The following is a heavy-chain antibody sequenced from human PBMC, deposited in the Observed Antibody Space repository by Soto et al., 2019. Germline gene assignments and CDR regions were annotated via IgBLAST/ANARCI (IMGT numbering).Heavy chain of an antibody. CDR3: ARDGSNKPGFYYGMDV. CDR2: IWSDGSNK. CDR1: GFTFSSNG. D-gene: IGHD6-13*01. V-gene: IGHV3-33*01. Sequence: GGSLRLSCTASGFTFSSNGMHWVRQAPGKGLEWVAVIWSDGSNKYYADSVKGRFTIFRDNSKSTLYLQMNGRRAEDTAVYYCARDGSNKPGFYYGMDVWGQGTTVTV. J-gene: IGHJ6*02.